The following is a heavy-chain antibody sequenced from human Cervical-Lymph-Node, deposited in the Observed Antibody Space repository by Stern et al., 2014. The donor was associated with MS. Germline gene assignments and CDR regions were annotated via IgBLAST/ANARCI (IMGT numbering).Heavy chain of an antibody. CDR2: INHSGSP. J-gene: IGHJ4*02. D-gene: IGHD6-13*01. CDR1: GGSFSGYY. CDR3: ARDAVAAALDY. V-gene: IGHV4-34*01. Sequence: QVQLQQWGAGLLKPSETLSLTCAVYGGSFSGYYWSWIRQPPGKGLEWIGEINHSGSPNYTPSLKSRVTISVDPSKNQFSLKLSSVTAADTAVYYCARDAVAAALDYWGQGTLVTVSS.